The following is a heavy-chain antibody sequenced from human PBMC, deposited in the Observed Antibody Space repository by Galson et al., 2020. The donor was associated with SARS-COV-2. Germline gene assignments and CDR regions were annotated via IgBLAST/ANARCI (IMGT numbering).Heavy chain of an antibody. CDR1: GGSITSYY. Sequence: SETLSLTCAVSGGSITSYYWSWIRQPAGKGLEWRGRIYSTGSTNYNPSLKGRITMSVDTSKDQVSLKLSSVTAADTAVYYCARVLTYYYDTSGNYWSAFDIWGQGTLVTVSS. CDR2: IYSTGST. V-gene: IGHV4-4*07. D-gene: IGHD3-22*01. CDR3: ARVLTYYYDTSGNYWSAFDI. J-gene: IGHJ3*02.